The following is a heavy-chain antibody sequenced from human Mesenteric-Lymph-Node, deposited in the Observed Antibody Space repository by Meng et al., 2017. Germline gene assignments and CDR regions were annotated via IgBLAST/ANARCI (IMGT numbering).Heavy chain of an antibody. CDR2: ISGAGGS. J-gene: IGHJ3*02. V-gene: IGHV3-23*01. D-gene: IGHD6-19*01. CDR3: AKVMGSAWRDAFDI. CDR1: GLTFSSYA. Sequence: GESLKISCVVSGLTFSSYAMTWVRQAPGKGLEWVSSISGAGGSTDSVKGRFSISRDNSKNTLYLQMNSLRAEDTALYYCAKVMGSAWRDAFDIWGQGTMVTVSS.